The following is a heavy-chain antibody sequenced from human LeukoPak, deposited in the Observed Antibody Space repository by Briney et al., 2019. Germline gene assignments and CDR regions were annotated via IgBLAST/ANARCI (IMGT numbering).Heavy chain of an antibody. CDR3: ARYNEQWLVGFDY. J-gene: IGHJ4*02. Sequence: GSVKVSCKASGYTFTGYHKHWVRQAPGQGLEWMGRINPNSGDTNYAQKFQGRVTMTRDTSISTAYMELSRLRSDDTAVYYCARYNEQWLVGFDYWGQGTLVTVSS. CDR1: GYTFTGYH. V-gene: IGHV1-2*06. CDR2: INPNSGDT. D-gene: IGHD6-19*01.